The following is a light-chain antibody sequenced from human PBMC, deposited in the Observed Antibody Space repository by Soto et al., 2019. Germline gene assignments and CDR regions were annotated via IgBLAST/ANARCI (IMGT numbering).Light chain of an antibody. Sequence: ERVMTQSPATLSVSPGERATLSCRASQSVSSNLAWYQQKPGQAPRLLIYGASTRATGIPARFSGSGSGTEFTLTISSLQSEDFAVYYCQPYYNWHPFTFGPGTKVEIK. CDR3: QPYYNWHPFT. V-gene: IGKV3-15*01. J-gene: IGKJ3*01. CDR1: QSVSSN. CDR2: GAS.